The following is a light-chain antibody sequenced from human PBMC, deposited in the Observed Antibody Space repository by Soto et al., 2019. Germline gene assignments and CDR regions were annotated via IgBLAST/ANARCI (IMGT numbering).Light chain of an antibody. V-gene: IGKV3-20*01. Sequence: EIVVTQSPGTLSLSPGEGATLSCRASQSVSNSYLAWYQQKHGQAPRLLLYGASSRATGIPDRFSGSGSGTDFTLTISRLEPADFAVYYCQQYGSSPLTFGGGTKVEIK. CDR3: QQYGSSPLT. J-gene: IGKJ4*01. CDR1: QSVSNSY. CDR2: GAS.